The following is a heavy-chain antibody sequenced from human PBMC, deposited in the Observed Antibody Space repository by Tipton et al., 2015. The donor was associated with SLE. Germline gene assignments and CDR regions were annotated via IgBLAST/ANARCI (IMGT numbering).Heavy chain of an antibody. CDR3: ARDLRYYYMDV. D-gene: IGHD3-10*01. CDR1: GYTFNSYA. V-gene: IGHV7-4-1*02. CDR2: INTNTGNP. J-gene: IGHJ6*03. Sequence: QVQLVQSGSELKKPGASVKVSCKASGYTFNSYAMNWVRQAPGQGLEWVGRINTNTGNPTYAQDFTGRFVFSLDTAVSTAYLQISRLKAEDTAVYFCARDLRYYYMDVWGKGTTVTVSS.